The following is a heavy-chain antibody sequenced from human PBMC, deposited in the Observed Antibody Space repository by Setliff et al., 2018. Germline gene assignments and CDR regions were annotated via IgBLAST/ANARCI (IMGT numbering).Heavy chain of an antibody. Sequence: ASVKVSCKASSYTFISYGISWVRQAPGQGLEWMGWISAYNGNTNYAQKLQGRVTMTTDTSTSTAYMELRNLRSDDTAVYYCARDTPPRYTEYSDGWAPFDFWGQGTPVTVSS. CDR2: ISAYNGNT. CDR3: ARDTPPRYTEYSDGWAPFDF. CDR1: SYTFISYG. V-gene: IGHV1-18*01. J-gene: IGHJ4*02. D-gene: IGHD5-18*01.